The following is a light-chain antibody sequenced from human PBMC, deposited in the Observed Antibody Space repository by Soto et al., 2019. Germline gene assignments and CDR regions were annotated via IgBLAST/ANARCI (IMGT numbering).Light chain of an antibody. CDR2: WAS. V-gene: IGKV4-1*01. CDR3: QQYYSVPPVT. Sequence: DIVMTQSPDSLAVSLGERATINCRSSQSILYSSTNKNYLAWYQQKPGQPPKLLISWASTRESGVPDRFSGSGSGTDFTLTISSLQAEDVAVYYCQQYYSVPPVTFGPGTKVEIK. CDR1: QSILYSSTNKNY. J-gene: IGKJ3*01.